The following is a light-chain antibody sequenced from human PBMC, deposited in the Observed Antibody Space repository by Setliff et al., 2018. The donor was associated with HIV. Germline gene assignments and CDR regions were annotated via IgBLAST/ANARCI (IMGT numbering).Light chain of an antibody. V-gene: IGKV3-20*01. CDR3: QQYGSSPPT. J-gene: IGKJ2*01. CDR1: QSVSSSY. CDR2: GAS. Sequence: EIVLTQSPGTLSLSPGERATLSCRASQSVSSSYLAWYQQNPGQAPRLLIYGASSRATGIPDRFSGSGSGTDFILTISRLEPEDFAVYYCQQYGSSPPTFGQGSKV.